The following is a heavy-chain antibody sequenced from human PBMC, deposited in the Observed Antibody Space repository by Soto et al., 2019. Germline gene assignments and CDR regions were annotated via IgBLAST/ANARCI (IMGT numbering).Heavy chain of an antibody. V-gene: IGHV4-59*01. Sequence: KASETLSLTCTVSGGSISSYYWSWIRQPPGKGLEWIGYIYYSGTTNYNPSLKSRVTISIDTSTNQFSLKLRSVTAADTAVYYCAREIIAGGNYFFDYWGQGALVTVSS. CDR1: GGSISSYY. CDR3: AREIIAGGNYFFDY. J-gene: IGHJ4*02. CDR2: IYYSGTT. D-gene: IGHD1-7*01.